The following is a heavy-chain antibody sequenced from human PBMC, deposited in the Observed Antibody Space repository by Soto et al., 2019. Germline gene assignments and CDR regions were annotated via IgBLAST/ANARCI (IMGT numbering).Heavy chain of an antibody. D-gene: IGHD3-22*01. Sequence: GESLKISCKGSGYSFTSYWIGWVRQMPGKGLEWMGIIYPGDSDTRYSPSFQGQVTISADKSISTAYLQWSSLKASDTAMYYCARPVQDYYYDYTHWGQGTLVTVSS. V-gene: IGHV5-51*01. CDR3: ARPVQDYYYDYTH. J-gene: IGHJ4*02. CDR1: GYSFTSYW. CDR2: IYPGDSDT.